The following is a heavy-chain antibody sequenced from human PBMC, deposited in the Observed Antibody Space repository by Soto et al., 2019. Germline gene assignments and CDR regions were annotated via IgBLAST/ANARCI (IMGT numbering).Heavy chain of an antibody. CDR1: GFTFNNYW. Sequence: PVGSLRLSCAASGFTFNNYWLSWVRQAPGQGLEWVANMNQDGTIKYYVDSVKGRFTISRDNAENSLFLQMNSLRAEDTAVYYCTRDNKSTLDYYFDYWGQGALVTVSS. CDR2: MNQDGTIK. D-gene: IGHD3-10*01. CDR3: TRDNKSTLDYYFDY. V-gene: IGHV3-7*01. J-gene: IGHJ4*02.